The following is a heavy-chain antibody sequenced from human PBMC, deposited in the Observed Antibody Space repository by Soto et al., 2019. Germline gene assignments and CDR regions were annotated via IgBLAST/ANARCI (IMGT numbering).Heavy chain of an antibody. J-gene: IGHJ6*02. D-gene: IGHD4-4*01. V-gene: IGHV1-69*01. CDR1: GGSFTYT. Sequence: QMHLVQSGPEVGKPGSSVKVSCKASGGSFTYTLSWVRQAPGQGLEWMGGIIPIFGTTNYAEKFQGRVTITADESTKTAFMELSTLRSEDTAVYYCARLHSHGTYGMDVWGQGTAVIVSS. CDR2: IIPIFGTT. CDR3: ARLHSHGTYGMDV.